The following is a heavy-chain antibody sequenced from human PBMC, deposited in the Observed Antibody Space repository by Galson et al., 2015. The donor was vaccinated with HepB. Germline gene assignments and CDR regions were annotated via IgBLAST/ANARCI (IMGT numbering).Heavy chain of an antibody. CDR2: IKQDGSEK. V-gene: IGHV3-7*03. Sequence: SLRLSCAASGFTFSSYRMSWVRQAPGKGLEWVANIKQDGSEKYYVDSVKGRFTISRDNAKNSLYLQMNSLRAEDTAVYYCAGGYSSGWYGLNDFDYWGQGTLVTVSS. D-gene: IGHD6-19*01. J-gene: IGHJ4*02. CDR1: GFTFSSYR. CDR3: AGGYSSGWYGLNDFDY.